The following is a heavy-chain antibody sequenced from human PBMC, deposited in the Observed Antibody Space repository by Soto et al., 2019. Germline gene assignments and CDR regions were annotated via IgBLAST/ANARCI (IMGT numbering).Heavy chain of an antibody. V-gene: IGHV4-30-4*01. CDR1: GGSISSGDYY. D-gene: IGHD1-1*01. CDR2: IYYSGST. CDR3: ARTTDGKASFDF. Sequence: SETLSLTCTVSGGSISSGDYYWSWIRQPPGKGLEWIGYIYYSGSTYYNPSLKSRVTMSVDTSKNQFSLKVSSVTAADTAVYYCARTTDGKASFDFWGQGTLVTVSS. J-gene: IGHJ4*02.